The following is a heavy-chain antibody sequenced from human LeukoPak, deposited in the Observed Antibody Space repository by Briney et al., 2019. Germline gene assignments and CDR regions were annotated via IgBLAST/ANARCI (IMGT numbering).Heavy chain of an antibody. CDR2: ISSSGSSI. J-gene: IGHJ4*02. Sequence: GGSLRLSCAASGFTFSDYYMSWIRQAPGKGLEWVSYISSSGSSISYADSVKGRFTISRDNAKNSLYLQMDSLRAEDTAVYYCARWAGAILTDYWGQGTLVTVSS. CDR1: GFTFSDYY. CDR3: ARWAGAILTDY. D-gene: IGHD1-26*01. V-gene: IGHV3-11*04.